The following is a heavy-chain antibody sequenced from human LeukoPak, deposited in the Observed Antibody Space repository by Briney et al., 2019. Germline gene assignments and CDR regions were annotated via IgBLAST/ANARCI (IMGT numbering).Heavy chain of an antibody. CDR3: AKDFSVRATHYYYMDV. D-gene: IGHD1-26*01. V-gene: IGHV3-30*02. Sequence: DSVKGRFTIFRDDSKNTLSLQMNSLKPEDTAVYYCAKDFSVRATHYYYMDVWGKGTTVTVSS. J-gene: IGHJ6*03.